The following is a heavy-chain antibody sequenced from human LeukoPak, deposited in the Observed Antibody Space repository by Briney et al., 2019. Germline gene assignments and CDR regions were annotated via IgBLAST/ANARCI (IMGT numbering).Heavy chain of an antibody. V-gene: IGHV3-13*01. CDR2: IGTAGDT. CDR3: ARAAHEEYSSLGYYYYYYMDV. D-gene: IGHD6-6*01. Sequence: GGSLRLSCAASGFTFSSYDMHWVRQATGKGLEWVSGIGTAGDTYYAGSVKGRFTISRENAKNSLYLQMNSLRAGDTAVYYCARAAHEEYSSLGYYYYYYMDVWGKGTTVTVSS. CDR1: GFTFSSYD. J-gene: IGHJ6*03.